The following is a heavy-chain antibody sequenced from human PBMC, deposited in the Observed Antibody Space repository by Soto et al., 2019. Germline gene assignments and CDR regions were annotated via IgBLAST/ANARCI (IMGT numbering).Heavy chain of an antibody. J-gene: IGHJ4*02. CDR2: INHSGST. Sequence: SETLSLTCAVYGGSFSGYYWSWIRQPPGKGLEWIGEINHSGSTNYNPSLKSRVTISVDTSKNQFSLKLSSVTAADTAVYYCARGVGATEFGYWGQGTLVTVSS. V-gene: IGHV4-34*01. CDR3: ARGVGATEFGY. CDR1: GGSFSGYY. D-gene: IGHD1-26*01.